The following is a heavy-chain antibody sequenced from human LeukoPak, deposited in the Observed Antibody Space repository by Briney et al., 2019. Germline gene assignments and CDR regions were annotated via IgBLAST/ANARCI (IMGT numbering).Heavy chain of an antibody. D-gene: IGHD2-21*01. CDR2: INPNSGGT. J-gene: IGHJ5*02. V-gene: IGHV1-2*02. CDR3: ARTDRLDGGPYLIGP. CDR1: GYSFTDEY. Sequence: ASVKVSCKTSGYSFTDEYMHWVRQAPGQGLEWMGWINPNSGGTSSAQKFQGRVSMTRDTSITTVYMEVSWLTSDDTAIYYCARTDRLDGGPYLIGPWGQGTLVTVSS.